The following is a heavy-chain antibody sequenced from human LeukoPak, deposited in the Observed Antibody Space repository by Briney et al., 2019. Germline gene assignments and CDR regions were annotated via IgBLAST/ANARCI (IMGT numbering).Heavy chain of an antibody. D-gene: IGHD5-12*01. CDR1: GGSISSSSYY. V-gene: IGHV4-39*07. CDR2: IYYSGST. J-gene: IGHJ6*03. Sequence: SETLSLTCTASGGSISSSSYYWGWIRQPPGKGLEWIGSIYYSGSTYYNPSLKSRVTISVDTSKNQFSLKLSSVTAADTAVYYCARARYSGYDHYYYYYMDVWGKGTTVTVSS. CDR3: ARARYSGYDHYYYYYMDV.